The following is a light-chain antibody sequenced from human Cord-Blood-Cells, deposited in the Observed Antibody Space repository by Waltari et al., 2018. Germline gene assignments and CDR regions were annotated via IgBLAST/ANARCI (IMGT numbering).Light chain of an antibody. Sequence: QSALTQPPSASGSPGQSVTISCTGTSRDGGGYKHSSWYQQHPGKAPKLMIYEVSKRPSGVPDRFSGSKSGNTASLTVSGLQAEDEADYYCSSYAGSNNYVFGTGTKVTVL. CDR3: SSYAGSNNYV. CDR1: SRDGGGYKH. J-gene: IGLJ1*01. V-gene: IGLV2-8*01. CDR2: EVS.